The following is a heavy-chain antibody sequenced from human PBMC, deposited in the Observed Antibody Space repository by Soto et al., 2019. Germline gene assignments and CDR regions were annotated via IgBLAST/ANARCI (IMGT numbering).Heavy chain of an antibody. CDR1: GYTFTGYY. J-gene: IGHJ5*02. CDR2: INPNSGGT. V-gene: IGHV1-2*02. CDR3: ARSPRHIVVVTAIDWFDP. D-gene: IGHD2-21*02. Sequence: RASVKVSCKASGYTFTGYYMHWVRQAPGQGLEWMGWINPNSGGTNYAQKFQGRVTMTRDTSISTAYMELSRLRSDDTAVYYCARSPRHIVVVTAIDWFDPWGQGTLVTVSS.